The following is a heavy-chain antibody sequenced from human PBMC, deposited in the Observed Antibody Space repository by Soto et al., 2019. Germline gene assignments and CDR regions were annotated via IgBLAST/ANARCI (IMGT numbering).Heavy chain of an antibody. CDR2: ISSTTNYI. Sequence: GGSLRLSCAASWFTFTRYSMNWVRQAPGKGLEWVSSISSTTNYIYYGDSMKGRFTISRDNAKNSLYLEMNSLRAEDTAVYYCARESEDLTSNFDYWGQGTLVTVSS. CDR3: ARESEDLTSNFDY. J-gene: IGHJ4*02. CDR1: WFTFTRYS. V-gene: IGHV3-21*06.